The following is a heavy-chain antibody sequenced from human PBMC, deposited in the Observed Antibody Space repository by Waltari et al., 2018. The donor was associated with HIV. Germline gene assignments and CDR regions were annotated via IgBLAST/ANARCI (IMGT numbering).Heavy chain of an antibody. Sequence: QVQLVQSGAEVKKPGASVKVSCKASGYTFTSYDINWVRQATGQGLEWMGWRNPNSGNTGYAQKFKGRVNMTRNTSISTAYMEMSSLRSEDTAVYYCARGRAVAGQGYYFDYWGQGTLVTVSS. D-gene: IGHD6-19*01. CDR3: ARGRAVAGQGYYFDY. CDR2: RNPNSGNT. J-gene: IGHJ4*02. CDR1: GYTFTSYD. V-gene: IGHV1-8*01.